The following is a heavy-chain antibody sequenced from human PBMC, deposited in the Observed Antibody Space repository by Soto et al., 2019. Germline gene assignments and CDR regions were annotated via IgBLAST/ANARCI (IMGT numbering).Heavy chain of an antibody. CDR1: GYSFTSYW. V-gene: IGHV5-51*01. J-gene: IGHJ6*02. CDR3: ARPGVISRQKHYYYGMDV. D-gene: IGHD3-10*01. CDR2: IYPGDSDT. Sequence: EVQLVQSGAEVKKPGESLKISCKGSGYSFTSYWIGWVRQMPGKGLEWMGIIYPGDSDTRYSPSFQGQVTISADKSISTAYLQWSSLKASDTAMYYCARPGVISRQKHYYYGMDVWGQGTTVTVSS.